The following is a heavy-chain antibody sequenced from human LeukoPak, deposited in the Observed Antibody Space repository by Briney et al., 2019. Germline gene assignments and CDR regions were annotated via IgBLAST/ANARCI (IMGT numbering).Heavy chain of an antibody. CDR3: AEAIAVADHWYFDL. D-gene: IGHD6-19*01. Sequence: KPSQTLSLTCTVSGGSISSGGYYWSWIRQPPGKGLEWIGYISYSGNTYYNPSLKSRVIISVDTSKNQFSLKLSSVTAADTAVYYCAEAIAVADHWYFDLWGRGTLVTVSS. V-gene: IGHV4-30-4*01. CDR2: ISYSGNT. J-gene: IGHJ2*01. CDR1: GGSISSGGYY.